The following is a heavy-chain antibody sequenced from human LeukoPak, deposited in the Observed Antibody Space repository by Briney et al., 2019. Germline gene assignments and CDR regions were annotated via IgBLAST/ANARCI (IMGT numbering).Heavy chain of an antibody. CDR2: ITPNSGDT. CDR1: GYTFTGHY. V-gene: IGHV1-2*02. J-gene: IGHJ6*03. D-gene: IGHD6-19*01. CDR3: ARAAIAVAGAYHYHYMEV. Sequence: ASVKLSCEASGYTFTGHYMHWVRQAPGQGLEWMGCITPNSGDTDYAQRFKGRVTITRDTSINTAYMELSRLRSDDTAVYFCARAAIAVAGAYHYHYMEVWAKGTTVTVSS.